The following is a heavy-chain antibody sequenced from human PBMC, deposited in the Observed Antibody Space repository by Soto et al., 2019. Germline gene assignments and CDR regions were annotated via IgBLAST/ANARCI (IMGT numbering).Heavy chain of an antibody. J-gene: IGHJ3*02. D-gene: IGHD3-10*01. V-gene: IGHV3-33*01. CDR2: IWYDGSNK. CDR1: GFTFSSYG. Sequence: QVQLVESGGGVVQPGRSLRLSCAASGFTFSSYGMHWVRQAPGKGLEWVAVIWYDGSNKYYADSVKGRFTISRDNSKNTLYLQMNSLRAEDTAVYYCAREYGVAMVRGNAFDIWGQGTMVTVSS. CDR3: AREYGVAMVRGNAFDI.